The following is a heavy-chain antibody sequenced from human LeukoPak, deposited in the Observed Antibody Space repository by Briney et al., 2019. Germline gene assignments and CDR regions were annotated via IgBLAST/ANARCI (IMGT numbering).Heavy chain of an antibody. CDR2: IYYSGST. J-gene: IGHJ4*02. CDR1: GGSINIGGYY. CDR3: ARSITMVRGFDY. Sequence: SQTLSLTCTVSGGSINIGGYYWNWIRQHPGKGLEWIGSIYYSGSTYYNPSLKSRLTISVDTSKNHFSLKLSSVTAADTAIYYCARSITMVRGFDYWGQGTLVTVSS. D-gene: IGHD3-10*01. V-gene: IGHV4-31*03.